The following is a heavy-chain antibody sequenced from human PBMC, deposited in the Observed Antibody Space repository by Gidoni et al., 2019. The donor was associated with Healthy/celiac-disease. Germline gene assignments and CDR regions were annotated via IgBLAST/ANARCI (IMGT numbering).Heavy chain of an antibody. CDR1: GSTFSDYY. J-gene: IGHJ2*01. CDR2: ISSSGSTI. Sequence: QVQLVESGGGLVKPGGSLRLSCAASGSTFSDYYMSWIRQAPGRGLEGGSYISSSGSTIYYADSVKGRFTISRDNAKNSLYLQMNSLGAEDTAVYYCARGRRLTWYFDLWGRGTLVTVSS. CDR3: ARGRRLTWYFDL. V-gene: IGHV3-11*01. D-gene: IGHD3-10*01.